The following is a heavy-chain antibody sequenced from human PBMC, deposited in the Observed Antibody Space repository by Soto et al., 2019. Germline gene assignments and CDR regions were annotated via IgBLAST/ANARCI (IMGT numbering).Heavy chain of an antibody. J-gene: IGHJ6*02. CDR1: GVSFSGYY. D-gene: IGHD2-15*01. Sequence: SETLSLTCAVYGVSFSGYYWSWIRQPPGKGLEWIGEINHSGSTNYNPSLKSRVTISVDTSKNQFSLKLSSVTAADTAVYYCARRVVVRYYYYYYGMDVWGQGTTVTVSS. V-gene: IGHV4-34*01. CDR3: ARRVVVRYYYYYYGMDV. CDR2: INHSGST.